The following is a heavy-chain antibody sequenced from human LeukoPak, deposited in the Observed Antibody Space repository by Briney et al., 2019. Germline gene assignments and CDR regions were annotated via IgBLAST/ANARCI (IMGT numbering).Heavy chain of an antibody. CDR2: IYSGGST. CDR1: GFTVSSNY. Sequence: GGSLRLSCAASGFTVSSNYMSWVRQAPGKGLEWVSIIYSGGSTFYADSVKGRFTISRDNPKNTLYLQMNSLRAEDTAVYYCARVLSTYYYDSSGYYYVYNWFDPWGQGTLVTVSS. J-gene: IGHJ5*02. V-gene: IGHV3-53*01. CDR3: ARVLSTYYYDSSGYYYVYNWFDP. D-gene: IGHD3-22*01.